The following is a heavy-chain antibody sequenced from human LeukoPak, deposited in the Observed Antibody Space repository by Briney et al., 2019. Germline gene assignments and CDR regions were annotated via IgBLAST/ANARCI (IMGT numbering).Heavy chain of an antibody. V-gene: IGHV3-23*01. CDR1: GFTFSRYA. Sequence: GSLSLSCAASGFTFSRYAMSWVRQAPGKGLEWVSAISGSGGTTYYADSVKGRFTISRDNSKSTLYLQMNSLRAEDTAVYYCAKEDCGVDCSTFDYWGQGTLVTVSS. D-gene: IGHD2-21*02. CDR3: AKEDCGVDCSTFDY. J-gene: IGHJ4*02. CDR2: ISGSGGTT.